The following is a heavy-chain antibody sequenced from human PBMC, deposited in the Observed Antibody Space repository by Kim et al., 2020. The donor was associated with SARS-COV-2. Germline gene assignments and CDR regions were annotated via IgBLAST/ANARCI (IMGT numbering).Heavy chain of an antibody. J-gene: IGHJ4*02. Sequence: YAQRLQGRVTMTTDTSTSTAYMELRSLRSDDTDVYYCASTDGSGSYYFDYWGQGTLVTVSS. D-gene: IGHD3-10*01. CDR3: ASTDGSGSYYFDY. V-gene: IGHV1-18*01.